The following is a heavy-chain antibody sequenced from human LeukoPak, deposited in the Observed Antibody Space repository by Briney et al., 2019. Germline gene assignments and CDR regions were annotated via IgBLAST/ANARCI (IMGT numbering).Heavy chain of an antibody. J-gene: IGHJ4*02. V-gene: IGHV3-48*01. CDR1: GFTFSSHS. CDR3: ARGYCTNGVCYTGGIFDY. CDR2: ISSSSSTI. Sequence: GGSLRLSCAASGFTFSSHSMNWVRQAPGKGLEWVSYISSSSSTIYYADSVKGRFTISRDNAKNSLYLQMNSLRAEDTAVYYCARGYCTNGVCYTGGIFDYWGQGTLVTVSS. D-gene: IGHD2-8*01.